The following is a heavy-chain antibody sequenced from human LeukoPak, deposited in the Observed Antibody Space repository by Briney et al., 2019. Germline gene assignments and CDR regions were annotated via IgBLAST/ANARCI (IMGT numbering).Heavy chain of an antibody. V-gene: IGHV1-2*02. CDR3: ARGRGTTMVRGVITNYFDL. CDR1: GYTFTAHY. CDR2: IDPNSGGT. Sequence: GASVKVSCKTSGYTFTAHYIHWVRQAPGQGLEWMGWIDPNSGGTNYAQKFLGSVTMTGDTSINTAFIEIRRLRSDDTAIYYCARGRGTTMVRGVITNYFDLWGRGSLVTVSS. D-gene: IGHD3-10*01. J-gene: IGHJ2*01.